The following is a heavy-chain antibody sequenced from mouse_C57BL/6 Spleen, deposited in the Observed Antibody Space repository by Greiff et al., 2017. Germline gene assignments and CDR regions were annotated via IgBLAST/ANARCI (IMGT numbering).Heavy chain of an antibody. V-gene: IGHV1-42*01. CDR3: ARSGYYGSSPYWYFDV. CDR2: INPSTGGT. Sequence: VQLKESGPELVKPGASVKISCKASGYSFTGYYMNWVKQSPETSLEWIGEINPSTGGTTYNQKFKAKATLTVDKSASTAYMQLKSLTSEDSAVYYCARSGYYGSSPYWYFDVWGTGTTVTVSS. D-gene: IGHD1-1*01. CDR1: GYSFTGYY. J-gene: IGHJ1*03.